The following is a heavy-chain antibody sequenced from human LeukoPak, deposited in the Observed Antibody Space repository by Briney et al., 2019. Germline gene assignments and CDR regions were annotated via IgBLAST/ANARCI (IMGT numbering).Heavy chain of an antibody. J-gene: IGHJ6*03. Sequence: ASVKVSCKASGYTFTSYDINWVRQATGQGLEWMGWMNPNSGNTGYAQKFQGRVTMTGNTSISTAYMELSSLRSEDTAVYYCARGVRGYAVIQLWARSYYMDVWGKGTTVTISS. D-gene: IGHD5-18*01. V-gene: IGHV1-8*02. CDR3: ARGVRGYAVIQLWARSYYMDV. CDR2: MNPNSGNT. CDR1: GYTFTSYD.